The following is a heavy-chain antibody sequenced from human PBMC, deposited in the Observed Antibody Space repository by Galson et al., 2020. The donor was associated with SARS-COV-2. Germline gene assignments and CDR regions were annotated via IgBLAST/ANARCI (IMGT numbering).Heavy chain of an antibody. Sequence: GGSLRLSCAASGFTFSSYSMNWVRQAPGKGLEWVSYISSSSSTIYYADSVKGRFTISRDNAKNSLYLQMNSLRAEDTAVYYCASIAAADRTYYYYGMDVWGQGTTVTVSS. CDR2: ISSSSSTI. CDR3: ASIAAADRTYYYYGMDV. D-gene: IGHD6-13*01. J-gene: IGHJ6*02. V-gene: IGHV3-48*01. CDR1: GFTFSSYS.